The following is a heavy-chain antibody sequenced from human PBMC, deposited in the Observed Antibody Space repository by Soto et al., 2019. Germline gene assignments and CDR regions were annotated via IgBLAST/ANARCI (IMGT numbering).Heavy chain of an antibody. V-gene: IGHV1-3*01. CDR2: INAGNGNT. CDR3: ARSIFGVVIGSMDV. CDR1: GYTFTSYA. Sequence: ASVKVSCKASGYTFTSYAMHWVRQAPGQRLEWMGWINAGNGNTKYSQKFQGRVTITRDTSAGTAYMELSSLRSEDTAVYYCARSIFGVVIGSMDVWGQGTTVTVSS. J-gene: IGHJ6*02. D-gene: IGHD3-3*01.